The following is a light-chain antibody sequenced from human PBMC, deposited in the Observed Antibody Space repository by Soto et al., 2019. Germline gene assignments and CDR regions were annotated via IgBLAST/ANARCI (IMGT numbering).Light chain of an antibody. CDR3: QRYDNLPPLT. J-gene: IGKJ4*01. Sequence: DIQMTQSPSSLSAFVGDRVTITCQASQDISNYLNWYQQKPGKAPKLLIYDASNLASGVPSRFSGSRSGTHFTLPINSLQPEDIATYDCQRYDNLPPLTFGGGTKVEIK. V-gene: IGKV1-33*01. CDR2: DAS. CDR1: QDISNY.